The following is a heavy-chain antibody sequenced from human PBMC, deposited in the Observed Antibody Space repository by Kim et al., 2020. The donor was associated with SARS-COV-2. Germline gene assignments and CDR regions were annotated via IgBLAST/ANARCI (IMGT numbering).Heavy chain of an antibody. J-gene: IGHJ4*02. V-gene: IGHV5-51*01. CDR3: ARILSGSSDFDY. D-gene: IGHD1-26*01. Sequence: YRPSFQGQVTISADKSISTAYLQWSSLKASDTAMYYCARILSGSSDFDYWGQGTLVTVSS.